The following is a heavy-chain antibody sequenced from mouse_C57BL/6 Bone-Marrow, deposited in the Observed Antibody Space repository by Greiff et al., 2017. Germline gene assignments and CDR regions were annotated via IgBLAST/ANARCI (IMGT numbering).Heavy chain of an antibody. CDR1: GYTFTSYW. CDR2: IDPSDSYT. D-gene: IGHD4-1*01. V-gene: IGHV1-69*01. J-gene: IGHJ2*01. Sequence: QVQLQQPGAELVMPGASVKLSCKASGYTFTSYWMHWVKQRPGQGLEWLGEIDPSDSYTNYNQKFKGKSTLTVDKSSSTAYMQLSSLTSEDSAVYYCAREETGTGYFDYWGQGTTLTVSS. CDR3: AREETGTGYFDY.